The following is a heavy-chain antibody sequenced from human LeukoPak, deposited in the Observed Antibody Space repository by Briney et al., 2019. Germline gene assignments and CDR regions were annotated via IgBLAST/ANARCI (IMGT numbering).Heavy chain of an antibody. J-gene: IGHJ4*02. CDR1: GGTFSSYA. CDR2: IIPIFGTA. D-gene: IGHD3-3*01. Sequence: SVKVSCKASGGTFSSYAISWVRQAPGQGLEWMGGIIPIFGTANYAQKFQSRVTITTDESTSTAYMELSSLRSEDTAVYYCARSYDFWSGYFDYWGQGTLVTVSS. V-gene: IGHV1-69*05. CDR3: ARSYDFWSGYFDY.